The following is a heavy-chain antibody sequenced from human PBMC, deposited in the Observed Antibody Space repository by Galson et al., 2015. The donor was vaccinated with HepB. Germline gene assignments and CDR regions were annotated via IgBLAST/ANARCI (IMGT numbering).Heavy chain of an antibody. CDR1: GFTFSASP. J-gene: IGHJ5*02. CDR2: IRDKANNYAT. CDR3: AGVLPSAIGWFDP. D-gene: IGHD2-2*02. V-gene: IGHV3-73*01. Sequence: SLRLSCAASGFTFSASPMHWVRQASGKGLEWVGRIRDKANNYATAYAASVRGRFTISRDDSKNTAYLQMNSLRTEDTAVYYCAGVLPSAIGWFDPWGQGTLVTVSS.